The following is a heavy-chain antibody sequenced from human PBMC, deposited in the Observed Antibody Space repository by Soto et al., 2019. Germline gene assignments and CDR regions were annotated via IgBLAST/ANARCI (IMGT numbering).Heavy chain of an antibody. J-gene: IGHJ5*02. CDR1: GYTFTNFG. V-gene: IGHV1-18*01. Sequence: QVQLVQSGAEVKKPGASVKVSCRASGYTFTNFGVTWVRRAPGQGLEWMGWISAYTDTTNYAQKFQGRVTMTIDTSTSTAYMDLRSLISDDTAVYYCARVIPGVEAWFDPWGQGTLVTVSS. CDR3: ARVIPGVEAWFDP. CDR2: ISAYTDTT. D-gene: IGHD2-2*01.